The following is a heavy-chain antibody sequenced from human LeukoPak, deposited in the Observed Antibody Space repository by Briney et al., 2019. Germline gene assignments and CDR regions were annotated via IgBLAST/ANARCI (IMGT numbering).Heavy chain of an antibody. Sequence: SETLSLTCTVSGDSISSSKKYWGRVRQPPGKGLGWIGSIYYSGNTYYNPSLKSRVTISLDTSRNQFSLRLSSVTAADTADYYCARAQGNGLIDFWGQGTLVTVSS. CDR3: ARAQGNGLIDF. CDR1: GDSISSSKKY. J-gene: IGHJ4*02. D-gene: IGHD3/OR15-3a*01. CDR2: IYYSGNT. V-gene: IGHV4-39*01.